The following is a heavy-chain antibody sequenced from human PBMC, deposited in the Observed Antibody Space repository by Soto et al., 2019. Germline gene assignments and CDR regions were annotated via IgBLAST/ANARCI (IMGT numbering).Heavy chain of an antibody. D-gene: IGHD2-2*01. CDR3: AKDMGQPRMGYCSSTSCYYFDY. CDR2: ISWNSGSI. CDR1: GFTFDDYA. Sequence: EVQLVESGGGLVQPGRSLRLSCAASGFTFDDYAMHWVRQAPGKGLEWVSGISWNSGSIGYADSVKGRFTISRDNAKNSLYLQMNSLRAEDTALYYCAKDMGQPRMGYCSSTSCYYFDYWGQGTLVTVSS. V-gene: IGHV3-9*01. J-gene: IGHJ4*02.